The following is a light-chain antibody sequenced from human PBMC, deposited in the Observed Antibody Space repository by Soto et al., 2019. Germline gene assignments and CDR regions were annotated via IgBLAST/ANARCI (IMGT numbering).Light chain of an antibody. J-gene: IGKJ1*01. Sequence: EIVMTQSPVTLSVSPGERATLSCRASQSVTNSYLAWYQQKPGQAPRLLIFGASTRAAGIPARFSGSGSGTEFTLTISSLQSEDFAVYYCQQYGSSPTWTFGQGTKV. CDR3: QQYGSSPTWT. CDR1: QSVTNSY. V-gene: IGKV3-20*01. CDR2: GAS.